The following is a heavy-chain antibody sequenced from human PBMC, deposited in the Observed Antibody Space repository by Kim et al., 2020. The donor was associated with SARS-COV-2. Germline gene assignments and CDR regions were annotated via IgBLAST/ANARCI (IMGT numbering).Heavy chain of an antibody. D-gene: IGHD1-1*01. V-gene: IGHV1-69*13. J-gene: IGHJ6*02. CDR3: ARGELEPEDHYYYGMDV. CDR1: GGTFSSYA. CDR2: IIPIFGTA. Sequence: SVKVSCKASGGTFSSYAISWVRQAPGQGLEWMGGIIPIFGTANYAQKFQGRVTITADESTSTAYMELSSLRSEDTAVYYCARGELEPEDHYYYGMDVWGQGTTVTVSS.